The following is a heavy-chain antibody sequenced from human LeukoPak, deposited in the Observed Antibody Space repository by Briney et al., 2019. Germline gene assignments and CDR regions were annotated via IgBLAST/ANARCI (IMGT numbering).Heavy chain of an antibody. CDR3: ARLGYGYSSRWSNGGYFQH. D-gene: IGHD6-13*01. V-gene: IGHV3-9*01. CDR1: GFTFDDYA. J-gene: IGHJ1*01. Sequence: GGSLRLSCAVSGFTFDDYAMHWVRQVPGKGLEWVSGINWNSDSIGYADSVKGRFIISRDNAKNSLFLQMNSLRDEDTAVYYCARLGYGYSSRWSNGGYFQHWGQGTLVTVSS. CDR2: INWNSDSI.